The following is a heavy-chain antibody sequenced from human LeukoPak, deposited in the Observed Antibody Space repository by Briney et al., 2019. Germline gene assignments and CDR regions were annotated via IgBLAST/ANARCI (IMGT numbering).Heavy chain of an antibody. CDR2: VNPVSGGT. CDR3: ARDSGDYYGSGSYYNG. J-gene: IGHJ4*02. V-gene: IGHV1-2*02. CDR1: GYAFTVYY. D-gene: IGHD3-10*01. Sequence: GASVTVSFTSSGYAFTVYYIHWARQAPGPGLEWMGWVNPVSGGTNYQPKFQGRVTMTRDTPIGTAYMELTSLRSDDTAVYYCARDSGDYYGSGSYYNGWGQGTLVSVSS.